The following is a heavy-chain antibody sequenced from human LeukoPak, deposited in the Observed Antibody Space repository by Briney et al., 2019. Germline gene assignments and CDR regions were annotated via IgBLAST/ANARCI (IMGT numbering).Heavy chain of an antibody. D-gene: IGHD1-26*01. CDR2: ISGSGAKT. V-gene: IGHV3-23*01. J-gene: IGHJ4*02. Sequence: GGSLRLSCAASGFAFSTYAMNWVRQAPGKGLEWVSAISGSGAKTYYADFVKGRFTISRDNSKNTLYLQMNSLRAEDTAVYYCAKEYSGSFSPFPSYFDYWGQGTLVTVSS. CDR3: AKEYSGSFSPFPSYFDY. CDR1: GFAFSTYA.